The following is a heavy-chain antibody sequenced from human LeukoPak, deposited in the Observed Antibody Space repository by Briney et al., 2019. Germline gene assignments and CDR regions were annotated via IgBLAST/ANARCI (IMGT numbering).Heavy chain of an antibody. CDR1: GGSISSFY. V-gene: IGHV4-59*01. Sequence: SETLSLTCTVSGGSISSFYWSWIRQSPGKGLEWIGYIYNSGGTNYNASLKSRLTISVDTSKNQFSLNLSSVTAADTAVYYCAGASVLLSAVYWGQGTLVTVSS. D-gene: IGHD3-16*01. CDR2: IYNSGGT. J-gene: IGHJ4*02. CDR3: AGASVLLSAVY.